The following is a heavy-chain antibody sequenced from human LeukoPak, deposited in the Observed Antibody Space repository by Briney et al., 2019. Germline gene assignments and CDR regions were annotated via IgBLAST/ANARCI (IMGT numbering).Heavy chain of an antibody. CDR3: AKDPPLNYYDTLH. J-gene: IGHJ4*02. CDR2: ISGDGATT. D-gene: IGHD3-22*01. CDR1: GFPFSSYA. V-gene: IGHV3-23*01. Sequence: PGGSLRLSCAASGFPFSSYAMTWVRQAPGKGLEWVSSISGDGATTYHADSVKGRFTISRDNSKNTLYLQMNSLRAEDTAVYYCAKDPPLNYYDTLHWGQGTLVTVSS.